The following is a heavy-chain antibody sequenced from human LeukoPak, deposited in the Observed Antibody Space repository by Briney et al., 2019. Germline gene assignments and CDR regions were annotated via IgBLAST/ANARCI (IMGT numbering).Heavy chain of an antibody. CDR1: GYTFADYY. CDR2: IDPADGKT. J-gene: IGHJ4*02. V-gene: IGHV1-69-2*01. CDR3: ARDTSITSAL. D-gene: IGHD1-14*01. Sequence: ATVKISCKTSGYTFADYYIHWVQQAPGKGLQWMGRIDPADGKTKFSAKFQARVTITADTPTDTAYMDLSSLRSDDTAVYYCARDTSITSALWGQGTLVTVSS.